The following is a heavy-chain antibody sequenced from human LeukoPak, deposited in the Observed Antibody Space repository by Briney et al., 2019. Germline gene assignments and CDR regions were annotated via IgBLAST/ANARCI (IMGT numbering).Heavy chain of an antibody. CDR1: GGTFSSYA. CDR3: ARGYSCSSTSCYVSLDY. V-gene: IGHV1-69*10. D-gene: IGHD2-2*01. CDR2: IIPILGTA. Sequence: GASVKVSCKASGGTFSSYAISWVRQAPGQGLEWMGGIIPILGTANYAQKFQGRVTITADKSTSTAYMELSSLRSEDTAVYYCARGYSCSSTSCYVSLDYWGQGTLVTVSS. J-gene: IGHJ4*02.